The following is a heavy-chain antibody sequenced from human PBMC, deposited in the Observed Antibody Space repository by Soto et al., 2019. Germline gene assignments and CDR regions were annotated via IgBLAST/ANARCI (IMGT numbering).Heavy chain of an antibody. CDR1: GGSISSSSYY. D-gene: IGHD2-2*01. J-gene: IGHJ4*02. V-gene: IGHV4-39*01. CDR2: IYYSGST. CDR3: AHGDIVVVPAAPRVLYFDY. Sequence: TSETQSLTSPVSGGSISSSSYYWGWIRQPPGKGLEWIGSIYYSGSTYYNPSLKSRVTISVDTSKNQFSLKLSSVTAADTAVYYCAHGDIVVVPAAPRVLYFDYWGQGTLVTVSS.